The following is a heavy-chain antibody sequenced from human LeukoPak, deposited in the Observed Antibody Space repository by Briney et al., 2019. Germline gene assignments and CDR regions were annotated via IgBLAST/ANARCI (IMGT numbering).Heavy chain of an antibody. Sequence: GGSLRLSCAASGFTFSSYSMNWVRQAPGKGLEWVSSISSSSSYIHYADSVKGRFTISRDNAKNTLYLQMNSLRAEDTAVYYCARERVTMVRGAINYYGMDVWGQGTTVTVSS. J-gene: IGHJ6*02. V-gene: IGHV3-21*01. CDR2: ISSSSSYI. CDR1: GFTFSSYS. D-gene: IGHD3-10*01. CDR3: ARERVTMVRGAINYYGMDV.